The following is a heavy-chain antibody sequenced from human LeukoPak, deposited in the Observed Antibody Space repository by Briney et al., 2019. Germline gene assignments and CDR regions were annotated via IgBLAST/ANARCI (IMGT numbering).Heavy chain of an antibody. Sequence: GGSLRLFCSVSGFTSSTYVMHWVRQAPGKGLEYVSAISSNGDNTYYADSVKGRFTISRDNSKNTLYLQMSSLRADDTAVYYCVRGTGYWGQGTLVTVSS. J-gene: IGHJ4*02. CDR1: GFTSSTYV. V-gene: IGHV3-64D*06. CDR3: VRGTGY. CDR2: ISSNGDNT.